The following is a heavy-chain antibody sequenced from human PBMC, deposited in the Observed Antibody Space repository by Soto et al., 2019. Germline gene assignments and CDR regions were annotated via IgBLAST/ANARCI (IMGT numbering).Heavy chain of an antibody. Sequence: SETLSLTCTVSGGSISSYYWSWIRQPPGKGLEWIGYIYYSGSTNYNPSLKSRVTISVDTSKNQFSLKLSSVTAADTAVYYCARALYPDCTNGVCVDYWGQGTLVTVSS. CDR1: GGSISSYY. D-gene: IGHD2-8*01. J-gene: IGHJ4*02. CDR3: ARALYPDCTNGVCVDY. CDR2: IYYSGST. V-gene: IGHV4-59*01.